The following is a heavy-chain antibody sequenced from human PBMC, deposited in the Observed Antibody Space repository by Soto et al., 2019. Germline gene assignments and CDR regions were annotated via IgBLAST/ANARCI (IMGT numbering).Heavy chain of an antibody. J-gene: IGHJ6*02. CDR2: INAGNGNT. Sequence: ASVKVSCKASGYTFTSYAMHWVRQAPGQRLEWMGWINAGNGNTKYSQKFQGRVTITRDTSASTAYMELSSLRSEDTAVYYCARVVKTLLWFGDTRPYYGMDVWGQGTTVPVSS. CDR3: ARVVKTLLWFGDTRPYYGMDV. CDR1: GYTFTSYA. V-gene: IGHV1-3*01. D-gene: IGHD3-10*01.